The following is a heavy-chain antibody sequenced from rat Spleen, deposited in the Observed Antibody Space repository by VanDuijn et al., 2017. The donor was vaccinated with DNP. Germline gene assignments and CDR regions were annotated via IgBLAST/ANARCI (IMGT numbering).Heavy chain of an antibody. CDR1: GFTFSDYV. CDR2: ISYDGSST. J-gene: IGHJ2*01. V-gene: IGHV5-7*01. CDR3: ASQEGYFDY. Sequence: EVQLVESGGGLVRPGNSLKLSCAASGFTFSDYVLAWVRQSPRMGLEWVATISYDGSSTYYRDSVKGRFTISRDNAKSTLYLQMDSLRSEDTATYYCASQEGYFDYWGQGVMVTVSS.